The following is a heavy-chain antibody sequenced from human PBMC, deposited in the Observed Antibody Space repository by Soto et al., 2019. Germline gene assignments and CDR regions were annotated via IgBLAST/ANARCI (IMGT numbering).Heavy chain of an antibody. J-gene: IGHJ2*01. CDR2: ISGSGGST. CDR3: AKDGTQGLELGEEYFDL. D-gene: IGHD3-3*01. Sequence: EVQLLESGGGLVQPGGSLRLSCAASGFTFSSYAMSWVRQAPGKGLEWVSAISGSGGSTYYADSVKGRFTISRDNSKNTLSLQMNSLRAEDTAVYYWAKDGTQGLELGEEYFDLWGRGTLVTVSS. CDR1: GFTFSSYA. V-gene: IGHV3-23*01.